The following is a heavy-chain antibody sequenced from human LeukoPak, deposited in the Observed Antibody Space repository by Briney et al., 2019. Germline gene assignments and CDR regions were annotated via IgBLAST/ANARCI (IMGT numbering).Heavy chain of an antibody. V-gene: IGHV1-69*04. D-gene: IGHD2-2*01. Sequence: ASVKVSCKASGGTFSSYAISWVRQAPGQGLEWMGRIIPILGIANYAQKFQGRVTITADKSTSTAYMELSSLRSEDTAVYYCARLGYCSSTSCWFDPWGQGTLVTVSS. CDR2: IIPILGIA. J-gene: IGHJ5*02. CDR3: ARLGYCSSTSCWFDP. CDR1: GGTFSSYA.